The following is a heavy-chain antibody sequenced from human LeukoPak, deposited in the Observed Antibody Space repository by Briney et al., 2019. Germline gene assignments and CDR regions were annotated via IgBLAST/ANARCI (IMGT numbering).Heavy chain of an antibody. J-gene: IGHJ6*04. D-gene: IGHD3-10*01. Sequence: PSQTLSLTCTVSGGSISSGVYYWSWIRQPPGKGLEWIGYIYYSGSTYYNPSLKSRVTISVDTSKNQFSLKLSSVTAADTAVYYCARDGPITMVRGKSYYYYGMDVWGKGTTVTVSS. CDR3: ARDGPITMVRGKSYYYYGMDV. CDR2: IYYSGST. CDR1: GGSISSGVYY. V-gene: IGHV4-30-4*01.